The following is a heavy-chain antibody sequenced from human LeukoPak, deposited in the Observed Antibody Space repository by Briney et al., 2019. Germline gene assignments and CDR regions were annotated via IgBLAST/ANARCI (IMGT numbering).Heavy chain of an antibody. J-gene: IGHJ4*02. V-gene: IGHV3-23*01. CDR1: GFTFSSYA. D-gene: IGHD3-3*01. CDR3: AKGDDFWSGSCFDY. CDR2: ISGSGGST. Sequence: PGGSLRLSCAASGFTFSSYAMSLVRQAPGKGLEWVSAISGSGGSTYYADSVKGRFTSRDNSKNTLYLQMNSLRAEDTAVYYCAKGDDFWSGSCFDYWGQGTLVTVSS.